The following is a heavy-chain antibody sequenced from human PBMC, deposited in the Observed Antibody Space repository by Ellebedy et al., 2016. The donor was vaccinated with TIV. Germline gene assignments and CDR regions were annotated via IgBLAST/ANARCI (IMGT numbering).Heavy chain of an antibody. CDR3: ARDRGGSYLNYYGMDV. D-gene: IGHD2/OR15-2a*01. V-gene: IGHV1-69*10. Sequence: SVKVSXKASRDTFSNYAISWVRQAPGQGLEWMGGIIPFLGTANCAQNFQGRVTITADKSTSTAYMDLSSLRSDDTAVYYCARDRGGSYLNYYGMDVWGQGTTVTVSS. CDR2: IIPFLGTA. J-gene: IGHJ6*02. CDR1: RDTFSNYA.